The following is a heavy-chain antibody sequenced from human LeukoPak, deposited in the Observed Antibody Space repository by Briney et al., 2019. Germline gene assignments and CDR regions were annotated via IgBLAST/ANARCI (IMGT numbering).Heavy chain of an antibody. Sequence: GGSLRLSCAASGFTFSSYWMSWVRQAPGKGLEWVANIKQDGSEKYYVDSVKGRFTISRDNSKNTLYLQMNSLRAEDTAVYYCARAETLGQWLALDYWGQGTLVTASS. V-gene: IGHV3-7*01. CDR3: ARAETLGQWLALDY. D-gene: IGHD6-19*01. J-gene: IGHJ4*02. CDR2: IKQDGSEK. CDR1: GFTFSSYW.